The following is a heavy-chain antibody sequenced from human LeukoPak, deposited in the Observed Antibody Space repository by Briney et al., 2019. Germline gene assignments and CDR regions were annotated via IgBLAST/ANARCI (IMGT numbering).Heavy chain of an antibody. CDR2: IKSKIDGGTT. CDR1: GFTFSNAW. D-gene: IGHD2-15*01. V-gene: IGHV3-15*01. CDR3: ARDVGYCSGGSCYGWFDP. J-gene: IGHJ5*02. Sequence: GGSLRLSCAASGFTFSNAWMSWVRQAPGKGLEWVGRIKSKIDGGTTDSAAPVKGRFTISRDDSKNMLYLQMNSLRAEDTAVYYCARDVGYCSGGSCYGWFDPWGQGTLVTVSS.